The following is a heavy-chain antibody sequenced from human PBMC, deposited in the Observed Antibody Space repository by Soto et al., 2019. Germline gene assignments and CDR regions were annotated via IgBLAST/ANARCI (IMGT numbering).Heavy chain of an antibody. J-gene: IGHJ3*02. CDR1: GGTFSSYT. Sequence: SVKVSCKASGGTFSSYTISWVRQAPGQGLEWMGRIIPILGIANYAQKFQGRVTITADKSTSTAYMELSSLRSGDTAVYYCARGARGYSGYDSDAFDIWGQGTMVTVSS. V-gene: IGHV1-69*02. D-gene: IGHD5-12*01. CDR3: ARGARGYSGYDSDAFDI. CDR2: IIPILGIA.